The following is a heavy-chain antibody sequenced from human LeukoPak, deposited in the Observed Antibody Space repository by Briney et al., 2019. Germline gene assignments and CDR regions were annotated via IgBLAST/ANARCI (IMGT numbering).Heavy chain of an antibody. V-gene: IGHV3-7*03. CDR2: INHNGNVN. D-gene: IGHD3-16*01. CDR1: GFTFSSYW. J-gene: IGHJ6*02. CDR3: ARGGGLDV. Sequence: GGALRLSCAASGFTFSSYWMNWARQAPGKGLEWVASINHNGNVNYYVDSVKGRFTISRDNAKNSLYLQMSNLRAEDTAVYFCARGGGLDVWGQGATVTVSS.